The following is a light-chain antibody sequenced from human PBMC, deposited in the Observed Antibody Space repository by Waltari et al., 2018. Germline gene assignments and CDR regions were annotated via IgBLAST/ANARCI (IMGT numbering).Light chain of an antibody. CDR2: EVT. V-gene: IGLV2-8*01. CDR3: SSYAGTSTFYV. Sequence: QSALTQPPSASGSPGQSVTISCTGTSSDVGGYNYVSWYQQHPGKAPQLLLYEVTKRPSGVPDRVSGSKSGNTASLTVSGLQADDEADYYCSSYAGTSTFYVFGTGTEVTVL. J-gene: IGLJ1*01. CDR1: SSDVGGYNY.